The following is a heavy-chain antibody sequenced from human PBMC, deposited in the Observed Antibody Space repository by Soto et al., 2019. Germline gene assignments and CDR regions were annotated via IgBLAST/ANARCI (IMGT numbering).Heavy chain of an antibody. Sequence: QVQLVQSGAEVKKPGSSVKVSCKASGGTFSSYAISWVRQAPRQGLEWMGGIIPIFGTANYAQKFQGRVTSTADESTSTAYMELSSLRSEDTAVYYCARDTDDYGDYGYFQHWGQGTLVTVSS. J-gene: IGHJ1*01. V-gene: IGHV1-69*01. D-gene: IGHD4-17*01. CDR3: ARDTDDYGDYGYFQH. CDR2: IIPIFGTA. CDR1: GGTFSSYA.